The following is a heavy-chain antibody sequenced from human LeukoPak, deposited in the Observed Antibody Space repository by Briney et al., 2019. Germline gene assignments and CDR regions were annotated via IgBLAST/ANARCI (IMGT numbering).Heavy chain of an antibody. D-gene: IGHD1-1*01. J-gene: IGHJ6*04. CDR3: ARTRLERLYYYYGMDV. CDR1: GYTFTSYA. Sequence: ASVKVSCKASGYTFTSYAMHWVRQAPGQRLEWMGWINAGNGNTKYLQKFQGRVTITRDTSASTAYMELSSLRSEDTAVYYCARTRLERLYYYYGMDVWGKGTTVTVSS. CDR2: INAGNGNT. V-gene: IGHV1-3*01.